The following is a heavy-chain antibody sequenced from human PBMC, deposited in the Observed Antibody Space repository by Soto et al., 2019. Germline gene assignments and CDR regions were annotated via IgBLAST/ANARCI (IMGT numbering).Heavy chain of an antibody. CDR2: IYYSGST. J-gene: IGHJ4*02. V-gene: IGHV4-59*01. Sequence: SETLSLTCTVSGGSISSYYWSWIRKPPGKGLEWIGYIYYSGSTNYNPSLKSRVTISVDTSKNQFSLKLSSVTAADTAVYYCARSYGDYDPFDYWGQGTLVTVSS. D-gene: IGHD4-17*01. CDR1: GGSISSYY. CDR3: ARSYGDYDPFDY.